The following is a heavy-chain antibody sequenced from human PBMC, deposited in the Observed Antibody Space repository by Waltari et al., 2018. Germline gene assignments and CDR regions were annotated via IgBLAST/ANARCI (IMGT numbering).Heavy chain of an antibody. CDR2: VHRSGRT. V-gene: IGHV4-4*02. CDR1: GDSMSSTDW. Sequence: QLQLQESGPGLVKPSGTLSLSCAVSGDSMSSTDWWSWVRQSPQKELEWMGQVHRSGRTNYNPSFASRVTVSVDTSKNLFSLKVTSVTAADTAVYYCARDRGRGIYLDTWGPGTLVTVSP. J-gene: IGHJ4*02. D-gene: IGHD2-15*01. CDR3: ARDRGRGIYLDT.